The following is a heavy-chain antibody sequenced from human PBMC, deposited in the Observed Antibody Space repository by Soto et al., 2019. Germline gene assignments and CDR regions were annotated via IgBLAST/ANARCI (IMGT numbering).Heavy chain of an antibody. CDR3: ARDLSSSSAGWFDP. CDR2: IIPIFGTA. V-gene: IGHV1-69*13. D-gene: IGHD6-6*01. Sequence: GASVKVSCKASGGTFSSYAISWVRQAPGQGLEWMGGIIPIFGTANYAQKFQGRVTITADESTSTAYMEVSSLRSEDTAVYYCARDLSSSSAGWFDPWGQGTLVTVSS. CDR1: GGTFSSYA. J-gene: IGHJ5*02.